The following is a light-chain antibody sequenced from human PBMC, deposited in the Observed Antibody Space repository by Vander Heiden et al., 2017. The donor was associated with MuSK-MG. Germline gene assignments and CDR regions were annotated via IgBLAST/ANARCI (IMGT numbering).Light chain of an antibody. J-gene: IGKJ1*01. Sequence: DIVMTQSPDSPVVSLGERATINCKSSQSVLYSSNDKNYLAWYQQKPGQPPKLLIYWASTRESGVPDRFSGSGSGTDFTLTISSLQAEDVAVYYCQQYNNTPQAFGQGTKVEIK. CDR1: QSVLYSSNDKNY. CDR2: WAS. CDR3: QQYNNTPQA. V-gene: IGKV4-1*01.